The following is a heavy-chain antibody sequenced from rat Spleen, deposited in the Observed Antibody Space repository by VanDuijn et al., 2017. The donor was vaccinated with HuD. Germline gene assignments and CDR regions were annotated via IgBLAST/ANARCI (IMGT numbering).Heavy chain of an antibody. Sequence: EVQLVESGGGLVQPGRSMKLSCAASGFTFSNYYMAWVSQAPTKGLEWVASISTGGGNTYYRASVKGRFTISRDNAKSTLYLQMESLRSEDTATYYCARLTIAAPPMDAWGQGASVTVSS. CDR2: ISTGGGNT. CDR1: GFTFSNYY. CDR3: ARLTIAAPPMDA. J-gene: IGHJ4*01. D-gene: IGHD1-2*01. V-gene: IGHV5-25*01.